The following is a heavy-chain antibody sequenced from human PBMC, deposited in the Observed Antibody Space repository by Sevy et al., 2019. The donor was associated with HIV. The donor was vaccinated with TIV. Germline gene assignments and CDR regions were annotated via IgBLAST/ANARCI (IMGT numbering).Heavy chain of an antibody. D-gene: IGHD6-19*01. Sequence: GGSLRLSCAASGFTFSSYSMNWVRQAPGKGLEWVSSISSSSSYIYYADSVKGRFTISRDNAKNSLYLQMNSLRAEDTAVYYCAQVSAVAGTVDYWGQGTLVTVSS. CDR2: ISSSSSYI. J-gene: IGHJ4*02. V-gene: IGHV3-21*01. CDR1: GFTFSSYS. CDR3: AQVSAVAGTVDY.